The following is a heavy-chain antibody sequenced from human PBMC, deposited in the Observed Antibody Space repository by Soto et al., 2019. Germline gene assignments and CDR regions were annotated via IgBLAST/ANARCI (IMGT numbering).Heavy chain of an antibody. V-gene: IGHV1-18*01. CDR3: ARDFYPLAYYFDY. CDR1: GYRFTNHG. CDR2: ISGNDGKT. Sequence: GASVKVSCKASGYRFTNHGISWVRQAPGQGLEWMGWISGNDGKTKYARKIQGRVTMTTDTSTSTAYMEMNSLRHDDTAVYYCARDFYPLAYYFDYWGQGTLVTVSS. J-gene: IGHJ4*02.